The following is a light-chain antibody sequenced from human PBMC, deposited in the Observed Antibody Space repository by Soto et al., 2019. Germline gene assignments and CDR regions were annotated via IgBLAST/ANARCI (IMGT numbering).Light chain of an antibody. Sequence: DIQMTQSPSTLSASVRDRVTITCRASQSVGHWLAWYQQKPGKAPKLLIYKASTLESGVPSRFSGSGFGTEFTLTISSLQPDDFATYYCQLYTTYPYTFGQGSKLEIK. CDR2: KAS. CDR3: QLYTTYPYT. V-gene: IGKV1-5*03. J-gene: IGKJ2*01. CDR1: QSVGHW.